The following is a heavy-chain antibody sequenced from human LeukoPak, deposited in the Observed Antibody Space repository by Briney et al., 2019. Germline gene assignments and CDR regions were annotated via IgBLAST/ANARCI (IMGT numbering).Heavy chain of an antibody. D-gene: IGHD3-3*01. V-gene: IGHV4-59*01. CDR3: ARSGTIFGVVINDY. CDR1: GGSISSYY. Sequence: SETLSLTCTVSGGSISSYYWSWIRQPXGXGLEWIGYIYYSGSNNYNPSLKSRVTISVDTSKNQFSLKLSSVTAADTAVYYCARSGTIFGVVINDYWGQGTLVTVSS. J-gene: IGHJ4*02. CDR2: IYYSGSN.